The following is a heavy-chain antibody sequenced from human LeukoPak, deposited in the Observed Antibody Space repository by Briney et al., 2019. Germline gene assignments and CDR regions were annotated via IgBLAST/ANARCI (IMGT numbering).Heavy chain of an antibody. V-gene: IGHV3-48*03. CDR1: GFTFSSYE. Sequence: GGSLRLSCAASGFTFSSYEMNWVRQAPGKGLEWVSYISSSASTIYYADSVKGRFTISRDNAKNSLYLQMNSLRAEDTAVYYCARAIYDSSGYCVDYWGQGTLVTVSS. CDR3: ARAIYDSSGYCVDY. D-gene: IGHD3-22*01. CDR2: ISSSASTI. J-gene: IGHJ4*02.